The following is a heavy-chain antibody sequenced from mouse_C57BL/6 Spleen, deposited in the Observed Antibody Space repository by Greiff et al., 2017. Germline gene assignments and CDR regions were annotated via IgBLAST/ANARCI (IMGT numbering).Heavy chain of an antibody. D-gene: IGHD3-2*02. J-gene: IGHJ2*01. CDR3: ARKTAQAGD. Sequence: VQLQQPGAELVKPGASVKLSCKASGYTFTSYWMQWVKQRPGQGLEWIGEIDPSDSYTNYNQKFKGKATLTVDTSSSTAYMQLSSLTSEDSAVYYCARKTAQAGDWGQGTTLTVSS. V-gene: IGHV1-50*01. CDR1: GYTFTSYW. CDR2: IDPSDSYT.